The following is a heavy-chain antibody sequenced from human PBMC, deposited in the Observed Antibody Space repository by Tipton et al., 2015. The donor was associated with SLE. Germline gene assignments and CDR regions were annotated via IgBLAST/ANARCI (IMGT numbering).Heavy chain of an antibody. CDR2: IYHSGST. Sequence: TLSLTCAVSGGSISSSNWWSWVRQPPGKGLEWIGEIYHSGSTNYNPSLKSRVTISVDKSKNQFSLKLSSVTAADTAVYYCARDAHREYSGYDDIYYYYGMDVWGQGTTVTVSS. J-gene: IGHJ6*02. D-gene: IGHD5-12*01. V-gene: IGHV4-4*02. CDR1: GGSISSSNW. CDR3: ARDAHREYSGYDDIYYYYGMDV.